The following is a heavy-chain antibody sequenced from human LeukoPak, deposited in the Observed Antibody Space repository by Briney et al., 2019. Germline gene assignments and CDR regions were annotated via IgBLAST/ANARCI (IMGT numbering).Heavy chain of an antibody. V-gene: IGHV4-59*12. D-gene: IGHD5-12*01. CDR1: GGSISSYY. CDR2: IYYSGST. Sequence: PSETLSLTCTLSGGSISSYYWSWIRQPPGKGLEWIGYIYYSGSTNYNPSLKSRVTISVDKSKNQFSLKLSSVTAADTAVYYCARERAYSGYDLLDYWGQGTLVTVSS. J-gene: IGHJ4*02. CDR3: ARERAYSGYDLLDY.